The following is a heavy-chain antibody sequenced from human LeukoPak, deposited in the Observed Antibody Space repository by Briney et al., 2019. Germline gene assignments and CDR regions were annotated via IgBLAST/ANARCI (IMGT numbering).Heavy chain of an antibody. CDR3: ARERWHCRVNCYSVYYYALDV. CDR2: INPGNGDT. D-gene: IGHD2-15*01. Sequence: ASVKVSCKGSGYTFTNYAVHWVRQAPGQRLEWLGWINPGNGDTKYSQNFQGRVTVTSDASAATAYVELNSLTSEDTAVYYCARERWHCRVNCYSVYYYALDVWGQGTTVTVSS. J-gene: IGHJ6*02. CDR1: GYTFTNYA. V-gene: IGHV1-3*01.